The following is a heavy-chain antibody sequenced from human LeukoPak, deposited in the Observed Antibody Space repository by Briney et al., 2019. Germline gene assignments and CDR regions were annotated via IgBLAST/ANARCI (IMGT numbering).Heavy chain of an antibody. Sequence: ASVKVSCKASGYTFTDYYMHWVRQAPGQGLEWMGWINPNSGGTKYAQKFQGRVTMTRDTSTSTVYMELSSLRSEDTAVYYCARAPAYCSGGSCYSFYFDYWGQGTLVTVSS. V-gene: IGHV1-2*02. D-gene: IGHD2-15*01. CDR2: INPNSGGT. CDR3: ARAPAYCSGGSCYSFYFDY. J-gene: IGHJ4*02. CDR1: GYTFTDYY.